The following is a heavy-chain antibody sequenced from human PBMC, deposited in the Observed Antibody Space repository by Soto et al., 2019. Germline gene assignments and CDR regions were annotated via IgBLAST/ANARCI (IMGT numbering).Heavy chain of an antibody. J-gene: IGHJ4*02. D-gene: IGHD3-16*02. CDR2: IYYNGGT. CDR3: ARDGGQGRGVIGHY. Sequence: SETLSLTCTVSGDSVNSENSYWNXIXHAPGKGPEWIGYIYYNGGTNYNPSLKSRATILLDTSTNQFSLTLTSVTAADTAVYYCARDGGQGRGVIGHYWGRGILVTVSS. V-gene: IGHV4-61*01. CDR1: GDSVNSENSY.